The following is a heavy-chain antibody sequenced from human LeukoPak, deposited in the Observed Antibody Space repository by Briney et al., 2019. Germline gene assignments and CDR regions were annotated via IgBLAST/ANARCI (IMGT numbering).Heavy chain of an antibody. J-gene: IGHJ6*02. CDR3: ARDLKYSSGWYGTSNYYAMDV. D-gene: IGHD6-19*01. CDR1: GFTFSSYG. CDR2: IWYDGSNK. V-gene: IGHV3-33*01. Sequence: PGGSLRLSCAAPGFTFSSYGMHWVRQAPGKGLEWVAVIWYDGSNKYYADSVKGRFTISRDNSKNTLYLQMNSLRAEDTAVYYCARDLKYSSGWYGTSNYYAMDVWGQGTTVTVSS.